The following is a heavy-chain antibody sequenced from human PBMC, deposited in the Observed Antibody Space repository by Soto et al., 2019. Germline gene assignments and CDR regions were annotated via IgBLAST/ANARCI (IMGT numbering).Heavy chain of an antibody. J-gene: IGHJ4*02. CDR1: GGSISSSSYY. Sequence: SETLSLTCTASGGSISSSSYYWGWIRQPPGKGLEWIGSIYYSGSTYYNPSLKSRVTISVDTSKNQFSLRLSSVTAADTAVYYCARIYGGNVDYWGQGTLVTVPQ. V-gene: IGHV4-39*01. D-gene: IGHD4-17*01. CDR2: IYYSGST. CDR3: ARIYGGNVDY.